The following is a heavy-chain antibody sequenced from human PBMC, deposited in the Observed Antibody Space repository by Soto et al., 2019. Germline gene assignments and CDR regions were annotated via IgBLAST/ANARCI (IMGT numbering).Heavy chain of an antibody. CDR3: ARGPVDYKNWFDP. J-gene: IGHJ5*02. Sequence: GASVKVSCKASGYTFTSYAMHWVRQAPGQRLEWMGWINAGNGNTKYSQKFQDRVTITRDTSATTAYMELSSLRSEDTAVYYCARGPVDYKNWFDPWGQGTLVTVSS. CDR1: GYTFTSYA. CDR2: INAGNGNT. V-gene: IGHV1-3*01. D-gene: IGHD4-4*01.